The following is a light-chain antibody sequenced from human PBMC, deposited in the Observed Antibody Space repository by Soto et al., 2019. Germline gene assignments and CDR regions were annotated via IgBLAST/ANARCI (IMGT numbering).Light chain of an antibody. CDR2: DAS. Sequence: EILMTQSPATLSVSPGERVTLSCRASQSVSRKLGWYQQKPGQAPRLLIYDASSRATGIPARFSGSGSGTEFNLTISSLQSEDLAVYYCQQYNNWFPFTFGGGTKVEIK. J-gene: IGKJ4*01. V-gene: IGKV3-15*01. CDR1: QSVSRK. CDR3: QQYNNWFPFT.